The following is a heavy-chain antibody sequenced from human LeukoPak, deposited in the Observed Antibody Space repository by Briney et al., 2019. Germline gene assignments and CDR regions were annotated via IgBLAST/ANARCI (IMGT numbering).Heavy chain of an antibody. V-gene: IGHV4-34*01. CDR2: INHSGSA. D-gene: IGHD4-17*01. CDR3: ARGQGTVTTH. J-gene: IGHJ4*02. CDR1: GGSFSGYY. Sequence: ASETLSLTCAVSGGSFSGYYWTWIRQPPGKGLEWIGEINHSGSANYNPSLKSQVTISLDTSKNQFSLNLSSVTAADTAVYYCARGQGTVTTHWGQGTLVTVSS.